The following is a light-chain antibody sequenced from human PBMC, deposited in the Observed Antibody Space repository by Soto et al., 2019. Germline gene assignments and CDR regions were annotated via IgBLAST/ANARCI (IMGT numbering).Light chain of an antibody. J-gene: IGLJ2*01. CDR1: SSDVGGGNY. CDR2: DVS. CDR3: SSYTGSHSAVV. V-gene: IGLV2-14*01. Sequence: QSALTQPASVSGSPGQSITISCTGTSSDVGGGNYVYWYQQHPGKAPNLLIFDVSNRPSGVSNRFSGSKSGTSASLTISGLQAEDEADYYCSSYTGSHSAVVFGGGTKVTVL.